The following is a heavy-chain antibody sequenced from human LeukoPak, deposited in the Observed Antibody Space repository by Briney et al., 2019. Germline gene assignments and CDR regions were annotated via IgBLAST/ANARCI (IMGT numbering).Heavy chain of an antibody. Sequence: GGSLRLSCAASGFTFSSYAMTWVRQTPGKGLEWVASIKHDGSEKNYVDSVKGRFTIPRDNAKNSLYVEMNNLRGEDTAVYYCARDNFDWRPLDCWGQGTLVTVSS. CDR3: ARDNFDWRPLDC. CDR1: GFTFSSYA. D-gene: IGHD3-9*01. V-gene: IGHV3-7*03. J-gene: IGHJ4*02. CDR2: IKHDGSEK.